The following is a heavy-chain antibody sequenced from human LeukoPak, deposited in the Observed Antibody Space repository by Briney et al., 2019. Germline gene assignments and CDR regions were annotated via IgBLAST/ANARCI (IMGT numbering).Heavy chain of an antibody. Sequence: GGPLRLSCAASGFTFSSYAMHWVRQAPGKGLEWVAVISYDGSNKYYADSVKGRFTISRDNSKNTLYLQMNSLRAEDTAVYYCARDRQAAGIFDDYWGQGTLVTVSS. CDR3: ARDRQAAGIFDDY. V-gene: IGHV3-30*04. J-gene: IGHJ4*02. D-gene: IGHD6-13*01. CDR1: GFTFSSYA. CDR2: ISYDGSNK.